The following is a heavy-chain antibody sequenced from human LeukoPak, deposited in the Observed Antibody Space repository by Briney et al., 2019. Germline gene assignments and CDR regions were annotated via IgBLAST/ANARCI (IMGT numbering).Heavy chain of an antibody. D-gene: IGHD1-1*01. CDR1: GGSISSGGYY. CDR3: ARHLQYSFYYYMDV. CDR2: IYYSGST. Sequence: SQTLSLTCTVSGGSISSGGYYWSWIRQHPGKGLEWIGYIYYSGSTYYNPSLKSRVTISVDTSKNHFSLDLSSVTAADTAVYYCARHLQYSFYYYMDVWGKGTTVTVSS. V-gene: IGHV4-31*03. J-gene: IGHJ6*03.